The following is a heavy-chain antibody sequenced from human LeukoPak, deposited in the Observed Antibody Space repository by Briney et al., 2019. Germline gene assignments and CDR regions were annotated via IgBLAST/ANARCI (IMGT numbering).Heavy chain of an antibody. CDR1: GFTFDDYA. CDR3: AKISGAYDGYFDY. J-gene: IGHJ4*02. Sequence: GGSLRLSCAASGFTFDDYAMHWVRQAPGKGLEWVSGISWNSGSIGYADSVKGRFTISRDNAKNSLCLQMNSLRAEDTALYYCAKISGAYDGYFDYWGQGTLVTVSS. CDR2: ISWNSGSI. D-gene: IGHD5-12*01. V-gene: IGHV3-9*01.